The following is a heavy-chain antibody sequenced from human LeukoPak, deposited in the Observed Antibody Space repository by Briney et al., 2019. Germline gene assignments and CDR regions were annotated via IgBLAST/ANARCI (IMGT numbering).Heavy chain of an antibody. Sequence: SETLSLTCTVSGCSISSYYWSWIRQPPGKGLEWIGYIYYSGSTNYNPSLKSRVTISVDTSKNQFSLKLSSVTAADTAGYYCASGGLRFSNWFDPWGQGTLVTVSS. J-gene: IGHJ5*02. CDR1: GCSISSYY. CDR2: IYYSGST. V-gene: IGHV4-59*01. CDR3: ASGGLRFSNWFDP. D-gene: IGHD3-3*01.